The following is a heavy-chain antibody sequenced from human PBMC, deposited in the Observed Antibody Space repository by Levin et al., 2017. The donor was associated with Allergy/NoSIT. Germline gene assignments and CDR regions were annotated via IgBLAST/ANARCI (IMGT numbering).Heavy chain of an antibody. CDR1: GYTFTGYY. CDR3: ARDPRTGYSSSSAPFDY. CDR2: INPNSGGT. V-gene: IGHV1-2*02. Sequence: ASVKVSCKASGYTFTGYYMHWVRQAPGQGLEWMGWINPNSGGTNYAQKFQGRVTMTRDTSISTAYMELSRLRSDDTAVYYCARDPRTGYSSSSAPFDYWGQGTLVTVSS. J-gene: IGHJ4*02. D-gene: IGHD6-6*01.